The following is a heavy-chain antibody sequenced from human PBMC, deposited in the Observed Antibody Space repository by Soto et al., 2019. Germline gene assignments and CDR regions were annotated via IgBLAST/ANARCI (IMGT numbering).Heavy chain of an antibody. Sequence: QVQLVESGGGLVKPGGSLRLSCAASGFTFSDYYMSWIRQAPGKGLEWVSYITSSSSYTNYADSVKGRFTISRDNAKNSLYLQMHRPEAEDTAVYYCARPMVRGVISAFDIWGQGTMVTVSS. V-gene: IGHV3-11*05. CDR1: GFTFSDYY. CDR3: ARPMVRGVISAFDI. J-gene: IGHJ3*02. CDR2: ITSSSSYT. D-gene: IGHD3-10*01.